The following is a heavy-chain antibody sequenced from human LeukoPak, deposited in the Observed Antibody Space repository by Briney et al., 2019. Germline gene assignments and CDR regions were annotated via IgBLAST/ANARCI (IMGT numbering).Heavy chain of an antibody. V-gene: IGHV4-4*07. CDR1: GGSISSYY. CDR3: ARVPYSGYDYGYYGMDV. Sequence: SVTPSLTCTVSGGSISSYYWSWIRQPAGKGLEWIGRIYTSGSTNYNPSLKSRVTMSVDTSKNQFSLKLSSVTAADTAVYYCARVPYSGYDYGYYGMDVWGQGTTVTVSS. D-gene: IGHD5-12*01. J-gene: IGHJ6*02. CDR2: IYTSGST.